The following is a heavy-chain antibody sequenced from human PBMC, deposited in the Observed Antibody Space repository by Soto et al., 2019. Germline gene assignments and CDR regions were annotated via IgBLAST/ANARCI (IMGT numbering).Heavy chain of an antibody. J-gene: IGHJ4*02. CDR2: ISSSGSTI. V-gene: IGHV3-11*01. D-gene: IGHD3-3*01. CDR3: ARVFPPIFGVVHSFDS. CDR1: GFTFSDYY. Sequence: PGGSLRLACAASGFTFSDYYMSWIRQAAGKGLEWVSYISSSGSTIYYADSVKGRFTISRDNAKNSLYLPMNSLRADAKAVYYCARVFPPIFGVVHSFDSWGQGTLVTVSS.